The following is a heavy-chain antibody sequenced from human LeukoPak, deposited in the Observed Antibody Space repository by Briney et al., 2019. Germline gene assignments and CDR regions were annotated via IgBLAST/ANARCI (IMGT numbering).Heavy chain of an antibody. D-gene: IGHD3-10*01. CDR2: ISSKGGST. J-gene: IGHJ5*02. CDR1: GFTFSSYA. V-gene: IGHV3-64D*09. Sequence: TGGPLRLSCAASGFTFSSYAMHWVRQAPGKGLEYVSAISSKGGSTYYADSVKGRFTISRDNSKNTLFLQMSSLRAEDTAVYYCAKDTVNYGSGSLNWFDPWGQGTLVTVSS. CDR3: AKDTVNYGSGSLNWFDP.